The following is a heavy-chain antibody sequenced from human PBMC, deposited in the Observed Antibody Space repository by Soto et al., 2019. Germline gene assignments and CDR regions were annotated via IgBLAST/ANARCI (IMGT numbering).Heavy chain of an antibody. CDR3: AREPAAVSGVDV. D-gene: IGHD6-19*01. V-gene: IGHV4-4*07. Sequence: PSETLSLTCTVSGDSISSHSWSWIRQPAGKGLEWIGRFQITGNTNYNPSLKSRVTMSVDTSKNYFSLSLRSVTAADTAVYYCAREPAAVSGVDVWGQGTTVNRLL. CDR2: FQITGNT. CDR1: GDSISSHS. J-gene: IGHJ6*02.